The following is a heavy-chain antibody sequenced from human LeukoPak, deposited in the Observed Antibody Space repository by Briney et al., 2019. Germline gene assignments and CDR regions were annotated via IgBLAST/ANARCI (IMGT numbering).Heavy chain of an antibody. D-gene: IGHD2-15*01. J-gene: IGHJ4*02. CDR3: ARLDCSGGSCYSVVDY. CDR2: IKRDGSEK. V-gene: IGHV3-7*01. Sequence: GGSLRLSCAASGFTFSTFGMSWVRQAPRNRLEWVATIKRDGSEKFYVDSVKGRFTISRDNAKNSLYLQMYSLRGEDTALYYCARLDCSGGSCYSVVDYWGQGTLVTVSS. CDR1: GFTFSTFG.